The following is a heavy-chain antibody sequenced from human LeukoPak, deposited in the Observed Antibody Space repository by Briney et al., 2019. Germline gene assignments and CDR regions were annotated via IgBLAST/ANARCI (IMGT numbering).Heavy chain of an antibody. Sequence: GRSLRLSCAASGFTFSSYGIHWVRQAPGKGLEWAALIWNDGSDKYYADSVKGRFTISRDNSKNTLYLQMNSLRAEDTAVYYCARDASLGYCSSTSCYKDYWGQGTLVTVSS. CDR1: GFTFSSYG. CDR3: ARDASLGYCSSTSCYKDY. J-gene: IGHJ4*02. V-gene: IGHV3-33*01. CDR2: IWNDGSDK. D-gene: IGHD2-2*02.